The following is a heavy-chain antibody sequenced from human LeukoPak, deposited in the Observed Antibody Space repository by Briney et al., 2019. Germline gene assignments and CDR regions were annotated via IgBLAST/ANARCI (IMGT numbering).Heavy chain of an antibody. CDR1: GGSISSGGYY. J-gene: IGHJ3*02. V-gene: IGHV4-31*03. CDR3: ARDIERLGAFDI. D-gene: IGHD3-16*01. Sequence: PSQTLSLTCTVSGGSISSGGYYWSWIRQHPGKGLEWIGYIYYSGSTYYNPSLKSRVTISVDTSENQFSLKLSSVTAADTAVYYCARDIERLGAFDIWGQGTMVTVSS. CDR2: IYYSGST.